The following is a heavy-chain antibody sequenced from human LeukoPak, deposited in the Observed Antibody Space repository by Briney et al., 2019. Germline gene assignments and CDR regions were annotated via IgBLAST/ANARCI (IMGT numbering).Heavy chain of an antibody. CDR3: AKYYGSGNA. Sequence: GGSLRLSCAASGYSFTGFAMSWVRQAPGKGLEWVSIIGNEGTTFYAESVKGRFSISRDDSNNILHLQMNNLRVEDTAVYYCAKYYGSGNAWGQGTLVTVSS. CDR1: GYSFTGFA. D-gene: IGHD3-10*01. J-gene: IGHJ5*02. V-gene: IGHV3-23*01. CDR2: IIGNEGTT.